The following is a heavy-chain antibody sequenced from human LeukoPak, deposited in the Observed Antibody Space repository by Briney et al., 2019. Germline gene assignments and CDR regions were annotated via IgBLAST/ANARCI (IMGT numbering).Heavy chain of an antibody. CDR1: GFTFSDYY. D-gene: IGHD6-19*01. J-gene: IGHJ6*03. V-gene: IGHV3-11*04. Sequence: GGSLRLSCAASGFTFSDYYMSWIRQAPGKGLEWVSYISSSGSTIYYADSVKGRFTISRDNAKNSLYLQMNSLRAEDTAVYYCAKSGEQWLGSHYYYYMDVWGKGTTVTVSS. CDR3: AKSGEQWLGSHYYYYMDV. CDR2: ISSSGSTI.